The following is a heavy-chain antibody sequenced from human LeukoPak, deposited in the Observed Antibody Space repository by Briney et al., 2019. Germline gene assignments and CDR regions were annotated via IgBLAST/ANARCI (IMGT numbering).Heavy chain of an antibody. V-gene: IGHV4-59*01. CDR1: GGSISSYY. CDR2: IYYSGST. J-gene: IGHJ4*02. D-gene: IGHD6-13*01. Sequence: PSETLSLTCTASGGSISSYYWSWIRQPPGKGLEWIGYIYYSGSTNYNPSLKSRVTISVDTSKNQFSLKLSSVTAADTAVYYCARDNSSSLGVFDYWGQGTLVTVSS. CDR3: ARDNSSSLGVFDY.